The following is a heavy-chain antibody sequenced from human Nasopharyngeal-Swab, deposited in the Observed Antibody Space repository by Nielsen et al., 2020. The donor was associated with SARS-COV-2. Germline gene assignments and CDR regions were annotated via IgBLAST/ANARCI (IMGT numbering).Heavy chain of an antibody. Sequence: GSLRLSCTVSGGSISSYYWGWIRQPPGKGLEWIGSIYYSGSTYYNPSLKSRVTISVDTSKNQFSLKLSSVTAADTAVYYCARVGDGLYGSGSYSSKYYFDYWGQGTLVTVSS. CDR3: ARVGDGLYGSGSYSSKYYFDY. CDR2: IYYSGST. D-gene: IGHD3-10*01. J-gene: IGHJ4*02. CDR1: GGSISSYY. V-gene: IGHV4-39*01.